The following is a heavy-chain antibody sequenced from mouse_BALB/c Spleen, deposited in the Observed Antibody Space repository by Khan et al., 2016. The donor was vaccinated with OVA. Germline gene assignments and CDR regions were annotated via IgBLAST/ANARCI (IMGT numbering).Heavy chain of an antibody. Sequence: EVQLQESGPGLVKPSQSLSLTCTVTGYSITSGYAWNWIRQFPGNKLEWMGYISYSGGTSYNSSLKSQISITRDTSKNQFFLQLNSVTTEDTATYYCARRNYYGYYFDYWGQGTPLTVSS. CDR2: ISYSGGT. J-gene: IGHJ2*01. D-gene: IGHD1-1*01. V-gene: IGHV3-2*02. CDR1: GYSITSGYA. CDR3: ARRNYYGYYFDY.